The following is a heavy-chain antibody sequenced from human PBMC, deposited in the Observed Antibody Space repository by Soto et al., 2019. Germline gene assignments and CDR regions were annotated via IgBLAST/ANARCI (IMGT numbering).Heavy chain of an antibody. D-gene: IGHD2-8*01. J-gene: IGHJ6*03. CDR2: INHSGST. CDR3: ARQPRRCGTNAYYYYYIDV. Sequence: SETLSLTCAVYGGSFSGYYWCWIRQPPEKGQEWIGEINHSGSTNYNPSLKSRVTISVDTSKNQFSLKLSSVTAADTAVYYCARQPRRCGTNAYYYYYIDVCGQRTTVTVSS. CDR1: GGSFSGYY. V-gene: IGHV4-34*01.